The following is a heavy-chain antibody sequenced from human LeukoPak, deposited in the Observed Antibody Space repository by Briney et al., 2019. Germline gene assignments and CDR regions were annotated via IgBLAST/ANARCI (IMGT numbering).Heavy chain of an antibody. V-gene: IGHV5-51*01. CDR1: GSLFTXXX. J-gene: IGHJ4*02. CDR2: FYPRDSDT. CDR3: ARRQYXXXDFDF. D-gene: IGHD2/OR15-2a*01. Sequence: ISSKXSGSLFTXXXXXWVRXXXXXGXEXMGIFYPRDSDTRYSPSFQGQVTISADKSISTAYLQWNTMEASDTAMYYCARRQYXXXDFDFWGQGXLVTXXX.